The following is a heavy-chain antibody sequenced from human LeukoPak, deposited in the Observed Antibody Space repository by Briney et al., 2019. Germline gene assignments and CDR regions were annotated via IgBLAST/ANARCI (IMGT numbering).Heavy chain of an antibody. CDR1: GGSVSSSSSY. D-gene: IGHD3-22*01. CDR3: ARYESSAYGIDV. J-gene: IGHJ2*01. CDR2: IYHSGTT. Sequence: SETLSLTCTVSGGSVSSSSSYWVWIRQPPGMGLEWIGSIYHSGTTYSSPSLKSRVTISVDTSKNQFSLKVSSVAAAGTAVYYCARYESSAYGIDVWGRGTLVTVSS. V-gene: IGHV4-39*01.